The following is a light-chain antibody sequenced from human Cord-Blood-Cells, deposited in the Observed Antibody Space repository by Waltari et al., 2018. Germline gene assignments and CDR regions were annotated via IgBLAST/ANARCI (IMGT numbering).Light chain of an antibody. CDR3: MQGTHWPPYT. CDR1: QSLVYSDGNTY. CDR2: KVS. V-gene: IGKV2-30*01. J-gene: IGKJ2*01. Sequence: DVVMTQSPLSLPVTLGQPASISCRSSQSLVYSDGNTYLNWFQQRPGQSPRRLMYKVSNRDYGVPDRFSGSGSGTDFTLKISRVEAEDVGVYYCMQGTHWPPYTFGQGTKLEIK.